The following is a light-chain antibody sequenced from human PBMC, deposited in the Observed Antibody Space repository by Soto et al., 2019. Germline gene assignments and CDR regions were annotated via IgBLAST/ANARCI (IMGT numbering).Light chain of an antibody. CDR2: DAT. CDR3: RQRSYRTPKT. V-gene: IGKV3-11*01. Sequence: VLTQPSALLSLSPCEIATLSCRASQSSHASLAWYQQKPGQPPRLVVYDATLRANGVADRFGGSRSGTEFTLTINILEPEDFAVYYCRQRSYRTPKTFGQGTRLEIK. CDR1: QSSHAS. J-gene: IGKJ5*01.